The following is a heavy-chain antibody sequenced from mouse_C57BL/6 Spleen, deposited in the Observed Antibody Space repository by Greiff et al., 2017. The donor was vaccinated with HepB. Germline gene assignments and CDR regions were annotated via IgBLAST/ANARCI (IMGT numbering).Heavy chain of an antibody. J-gene: IGHJ3*01. CDR2: IDPSDSYT. CDR1: GYTFTSYW. CDR3: ARFDGYHEAY. V-gene: IGHV1-69*01. Sequence: VQLQQPGAELVMPGASVKLSCKASGYTFTSYWMHWVKQRPGQGLEWIGEIDPSDSYTNYNQKFKGKSTLTVDKSASTAYMQLSSLTSEDSAVYYCARFDGYHEAYGGQGTLVTVSA. D-gene: IGHD2-3*01.